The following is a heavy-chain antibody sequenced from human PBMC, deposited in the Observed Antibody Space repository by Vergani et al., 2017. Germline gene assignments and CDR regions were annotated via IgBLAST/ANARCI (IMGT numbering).Heavy chain of an antibody. CDR3: ARADTASDIVVVPAAKEAPYYMDV. J-gene: IGHJ6*03. V-gene: IGHV4-31*03. CDR2: IYYSGST. Sequence: QVQLQESGPGLVKPSQTLSLTCTVSGGSISSGGYYWSWIRQHPGKGLEWIGYIYYSGSTYYNPSLKSRVTISVDTSKNQFSLKLSSVTAADTAVYYCARADTASDIVVVPAAKEAPYYMDVWGKGTTVTVSS. D-gene: IGHD2-2*01. CDR1: GGSISSGGYY.